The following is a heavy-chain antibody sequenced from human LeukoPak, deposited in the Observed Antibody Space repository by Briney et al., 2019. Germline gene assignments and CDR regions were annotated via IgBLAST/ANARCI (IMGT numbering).Heavy chain of an antibody. CDR1: GFTFSSYA. D-gene: IGHD4-17*01. V-gene: IGHV3-30*04. CDR3: ARTGLTYLTTVTTWFAY. Sequence: GRSLRLSCAASGFTFSSYAMYWVRQAPGKGLEWVAVISYDGSNKYYADSVKGRFTISRDTSKNTLSLQMNSLRAEVTAVYYCARTGLTYLTTVTTWFAYWGQGTLVTVSS. CDR2: ISYDGSNK. J-gene: IGHJ4*02.